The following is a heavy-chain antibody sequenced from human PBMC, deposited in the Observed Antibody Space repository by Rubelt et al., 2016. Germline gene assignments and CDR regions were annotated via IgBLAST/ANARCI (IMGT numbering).Heavy chain of an antibody. J-gene: IGHJ3*02. CDR3: ARPYGDYARGGFDI. V-gene: IGHV3-23*01. CDR1: GFTFNTYA. CDR2: ISASGDTT. Sequence: EVQLLESGGALVQPGGSLRLSCAASGFTFNTYAMTWVRLASGKGLEWVSAISASGDTTFYADSAKGRFTISRDNSKNALYLQLNSLRPEDTAVYYCARPYGDYARGGFDIWGQGTMVTVS. D-gene: IGHD4-17*01.